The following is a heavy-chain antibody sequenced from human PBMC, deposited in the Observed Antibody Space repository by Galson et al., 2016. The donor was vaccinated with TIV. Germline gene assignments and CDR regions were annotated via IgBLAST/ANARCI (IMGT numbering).Heavy chain of an antibody. J-gene: IGHJ4*02. V-gene: IGHV1-18*01. CDR2: ISGYNDNT. CDR1: GYTFTNYG. D-gene: IGHD3-10*02. CDR3: ARGAGPLAPNPCYY. Sequence: SVKVSCKASGYTFTNYGINWVRQAPGQGLDWMGWISGYNDNTIYAQRPQGRVTVTTDTSTSTVYMELRSLRSDDTAVYYCARGAGPLAPNPCYYWGPGTPVTVFS.